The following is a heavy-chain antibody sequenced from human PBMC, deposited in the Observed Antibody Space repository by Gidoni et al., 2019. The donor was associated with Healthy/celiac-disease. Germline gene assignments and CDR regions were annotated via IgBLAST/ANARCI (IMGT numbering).Heavy chain of an antibody. CDR1: GGSISSYY. Sequence: QVQLQESGPGLVKPSETLSLTCTVSGGSISSYYWSWIRQPPGKGLECIGYIYYSGSTNYNPSLKSRVTISVDTSKNQFSLKLSSVTAADTAVYYCARSGLQSHDAFDIWGQGTMVTVSS. D-gene: IGHD5-12*01. V-gene: IGHV4-59*01. CDR3: ARSGLQSHDAFDI. J-gene: IGHJ3*02. CDR2: IYYSGST.